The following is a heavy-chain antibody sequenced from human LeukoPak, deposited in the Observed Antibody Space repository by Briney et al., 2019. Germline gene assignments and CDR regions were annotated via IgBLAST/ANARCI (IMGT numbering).Heavy chain of an antibody. J-gene: IGHJ4*02. V-gene: IGHV3-30*18. CDR2: ISYDGSNK. CDR1: GFTFSSYG. Sequence: GRSLRLSCAASGFTFSSYGMHWVRQAPGKGLEWVAVISYDGSNKYYADSVKSRFTISRDNSKNTLYLQMNSLRAEDTAVYCAKDRRIQLWLGFDYWGQGTLVTVSS. D-gene: IGHD5-18*01. CDR3: AKDRRIQLWLGFDY.